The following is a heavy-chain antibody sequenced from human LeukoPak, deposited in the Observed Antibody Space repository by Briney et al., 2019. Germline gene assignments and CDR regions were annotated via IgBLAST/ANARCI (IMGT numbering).Heavy chain of an antibody. Sequence: GGSLRLSCTASGFTFNDYIMNWVRQAPGKGLEWVSSISSSSDYINYAESVKGRVTISRDNAKNSPYMQMNSLRAEDTAVYYCARDLGWNDGYYYHSYMDVWGKGTTVTISS. V-gene: IGHV3-21*04. D-gene: IGHD1-1*01. CDR3: ARDLGWNDGYYYHSYMDV. CDR1: GFTFNDYI. CDR2: ISSSSDYI. J-gene: IGHJ6*03.